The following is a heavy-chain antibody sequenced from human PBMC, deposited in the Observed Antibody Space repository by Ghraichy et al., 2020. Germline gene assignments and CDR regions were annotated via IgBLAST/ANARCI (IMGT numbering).Heavy chain of an antibody. V-gene: IGHV3-11*06. CDR2: ISSSSSYT. J-gene: IGHJ6*03. CDR3: ARVSRSHYGDNLWYFYMDV. D-gene: IGHD4-17*01. Sequence: GGSLRLSCATSGLTFSDYYMIWIRQAPGKGLEWISYISSSSSYTNYADSVKGRVTISRDNAKNSLYLQMNSLRAKDTAVYYCARVSRSHYGDNLWYFYMDVWGKGTTVTVSS. CDR1: GLTFSDYY.